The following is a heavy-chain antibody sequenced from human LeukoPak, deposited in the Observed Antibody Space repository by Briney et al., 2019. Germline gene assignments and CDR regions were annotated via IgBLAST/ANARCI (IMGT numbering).Heavy chain of an antibody. D-gene: IGHD5-24*01. CDR2: VSTSRST. CDR3: ARHATSSTSGPPYDY. CDR1: GDSISRYY. Sequence: SETLSLTCTVSGDSISRYYWSWIRQPAGKGLEWIGRVSTSRSTNYNPSLKSRVTMSVDTSKNQFSLKMSSVTAADTAVYYCARHATSSTSGPPYDYWGQGTLVTVSS. J-gene: IGHJ4*02. V-gene: IGHV4-4*07.